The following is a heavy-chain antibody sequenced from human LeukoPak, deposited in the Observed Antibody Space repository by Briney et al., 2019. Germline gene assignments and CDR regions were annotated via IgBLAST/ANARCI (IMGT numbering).Heavy chain of an antibody. CDR2: ISSSSSYI. V-gene: IGHV3-21*01. Sequence: PGGSLRLSCAASEFTFSSYSMNWVRQAPGKGLEWVSSISSSSSYIYYADSVKGRFTISRDNAKNSLYLQMNSLRAEDTAVYYCARDVKDYDFWSGYSYSFDYWGQGTLVTVSS. CDR1: EFTFSSYS. D-gene: IGHD3-3*01. CDR3: ARDVKDYDFWSGYSYSFDY. J-gene: IGHJ4*02.